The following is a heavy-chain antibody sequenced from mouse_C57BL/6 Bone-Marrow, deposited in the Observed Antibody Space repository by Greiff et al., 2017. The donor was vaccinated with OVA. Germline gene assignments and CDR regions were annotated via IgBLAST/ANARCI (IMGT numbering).Heavy chain of an antibody. CDR3: ATSLYYGSSRFDY. Sequence: VQLQQPGAELVKPGASVKLSCKASGYTFTSYWMHWVKQRPGQGLEWIGMIHPNSGSTNYNEKFKSKATLTVDKSSSTAYMQLSSLTSEDSAVYYCATSLYYGSSRFDYWGQGTTLTVSS. CDR1: GYTFTSYW. V-gene: IGHV1-64*01. CDR2: IHPNSGST. J-gene: IGHJ2*01. D-gene: IGHD1-1*01.